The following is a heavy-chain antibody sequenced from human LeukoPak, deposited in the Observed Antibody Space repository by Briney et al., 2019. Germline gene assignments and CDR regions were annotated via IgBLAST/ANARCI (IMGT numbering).Heavy chain of an antibody. CDR2: IYYSGST. D-gene: IGHD2-2*02. Sequence: NPSETLSLTCTVSGGSISSVGYYWSWIRQRPGKGLEWIGYIYYSGSTYYNPSLKSRVTISVDTSKNQFSLKLSSVTAADTAVYYCARDLGHEYCSSTSCYTAHWFDPWGQGTLVTVSS. CDR1: GGSISSVGYY. J-gene: IGHJ5*02. V-gene: IGHV4-31*03. CDR3: ARDLGHEYCSSTSCYTAHWFDP.